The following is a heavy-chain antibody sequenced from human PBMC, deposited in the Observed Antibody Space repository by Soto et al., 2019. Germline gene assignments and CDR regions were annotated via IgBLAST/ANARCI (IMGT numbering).Heavy chain of an antibody. Sequence: DVQLLESGGGLVQWGGSLRLSCVTSGFTFSTYRMTWVRQAPGKGLEWVSYVGSGGSRYYAESVKARFTISRDNSKNPLSLELNSLRAEDTATYYCVKFRGSAYPYYYMDVWGKGTTVTVSS. CDR1: GFTFSTYR. J-gene: IGHJ6*03. D-gene: IGHD3-10*01. CDR2: VGSGGSR. V-gene: IGHV3-23*01. CDR3: VKFRGSAYPYYYMDV.